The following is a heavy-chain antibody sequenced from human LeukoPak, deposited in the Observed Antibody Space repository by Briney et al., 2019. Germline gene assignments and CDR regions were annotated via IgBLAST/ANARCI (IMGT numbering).Heavy chain of an antibody. CDR3: ARDRNDFWSGAIYYMDV. V-gene: IGHV3-49*04. J-gene: IGHJ6*03. D-gene: IGHD3-3*01. CDR1: GFIFGDYA. Sequence: GGSLRLSCTASGFIFGDYAMSWVRQAPGKGLEWVGFIRSEPYGGTAEYAASVKGRFSISRNDSKSIAYLQMNSLKTEDTAVYYCARDRNDFWSGAIYYMDVWGKGTTVTVSS. CDR2: IRSEPYGGTA.